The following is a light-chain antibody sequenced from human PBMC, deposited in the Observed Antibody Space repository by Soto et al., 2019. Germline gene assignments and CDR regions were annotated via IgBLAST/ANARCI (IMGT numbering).Light chain of an antibody. V-gene: IGKV3-15*01. CDR3: KQYKEWPPFT. J-gene: IGKJ5*01. CDR1: QSVSNN. CDR2: GAS. Sequence: EIVMTQSPATVSVSPGETATVSCRASQSVSNNVAWYQQKPGQAPRLLILGASTRATGIPARFSGSGSGTELTLSISSLQSEDFAVYYCKQYKEWPPFTFGQGTRLEIK.